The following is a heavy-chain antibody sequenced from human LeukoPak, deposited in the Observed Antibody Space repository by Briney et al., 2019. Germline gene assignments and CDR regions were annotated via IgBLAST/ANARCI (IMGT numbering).Heavy chain of an antibody. V-gene: IGHV4-39*07. CDR2: INYSGRT. Sequence: SETLSLTCSISDDSINNDRYFWAWIRQPPGKGLEWIASINYSGRTYYNPSLNSRLIISVDTAMRQFSLKLTSVTAADTAVYYCARAYYYDSSGYRLGGFDPWGQGTLVTVSS. D-gene: IGHD3-22*01. CDR1: DDSINNDRYF. CDR3: ARAYYYDSSGYRLGGFDP. J-gene: IGHJ5*02.